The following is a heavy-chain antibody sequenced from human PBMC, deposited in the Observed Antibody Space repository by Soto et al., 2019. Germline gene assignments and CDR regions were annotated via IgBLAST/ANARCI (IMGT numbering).Heavy chain of an antibody. CDR2: IIPILGIA. Sequence: QVQLVQSGAEVKKPGSSVKVSCKASGGTFSSYTISWVRQAPGQGLEWMGRIIPILGIANYAQKFQGRVTITADKSTSTAKMELSSLRSEDTAVYYCARALRNYDSSGYYSIDWYFDLWVRGTLVTVSS. J-gene: IGHJ2*01. CDR1: GGTFSSYT. D-gene: IGHD3-22*01. CDR3: ARALRNYDSSGYYSIDWYFDL. V-gene: IGHV1-69*02.